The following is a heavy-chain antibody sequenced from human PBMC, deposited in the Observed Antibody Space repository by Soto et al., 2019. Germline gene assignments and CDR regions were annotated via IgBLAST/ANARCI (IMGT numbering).Heavy chain of an antibody. CDR2: IYYSGST. D-gene: IGHD6-13*01. V-gene: IGHV4-59*08. Sequence: SATLSLTCTVSGGSISSYYWSWIRQPPGKGLEWIGYIYYSGSTNYNPSLKSRVTISVDTSKNQFSLKLSSVTAADTAVYYCARRYSSRHAFDIWGQGTMVTVSS. J-gene: IGHJ3*02. CDR3: ARRYSSRHAFDI. CDR1: GGSISSYY.